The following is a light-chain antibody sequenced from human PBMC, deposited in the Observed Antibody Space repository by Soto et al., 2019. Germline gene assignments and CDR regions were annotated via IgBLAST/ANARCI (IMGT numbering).Light chain of an antibody. CDR2: CAS. Sequence: DIVMTQSPDSLAVSLGERATINCKSSQNLLESSSNKNYLAWYQQKPGQPPKLLIYCASTRVSGVPDRFSGSGSGTDFTLTISSLQAEDVAVYYCQRYFGLPWTFGQGTKVEVK. CDR1: QNLLESSSNKNY. V-gene: IGKV4-1*01. CDR3: QRYFGLPWT. J-gene: IGKJ1*01.